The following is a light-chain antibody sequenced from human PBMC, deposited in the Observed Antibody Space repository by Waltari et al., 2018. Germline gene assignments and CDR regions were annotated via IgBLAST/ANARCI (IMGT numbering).Light chain of an antibody. CDR1: ETILFNSNNKTY. J-gene: IGKJ1*01. Sequence: DIVMTQSPDSLAVPLGERATINCKSSETILFNSNNKTYLARYQQKAGQPPKLLVYWASTRESGVPDRFSGSGSGTDFTLTISSLQAEDVAVYYCQQYYTVSRTFGQGTRVEIK. V-gene: IGKV4-1*01. CDR3: QQYYTVSRT. CDR2: WAS.